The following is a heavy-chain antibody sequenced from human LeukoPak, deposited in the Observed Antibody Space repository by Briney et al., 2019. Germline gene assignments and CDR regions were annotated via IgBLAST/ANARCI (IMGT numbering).Heavy chain of an antibody. CDR3: ANSLLKYSSSAGGGY. D-gene: IGHD6-6*01. J-gene: IGHJ4*02. Sequence: RGSMRLSCAPSGFTFSSYSMSWVRPAQGEGMGWVSAISGSGGSTYYADSVKGRFTISRDNSKNTLYLQMNSLRAEDTAVYYCANSLLKYSSSAGGGYWGQGTLVTVSS. CDR2: ISGSGGST. V-gene: IGHV3-23*01. CDR1: GFTFSSYS.